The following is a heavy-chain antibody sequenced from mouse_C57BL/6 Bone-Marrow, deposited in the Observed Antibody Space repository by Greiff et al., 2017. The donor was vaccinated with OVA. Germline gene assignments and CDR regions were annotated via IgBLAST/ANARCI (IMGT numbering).Heavy chain of an antibody. J-gene: IGHJ3*01. CDR2: IYPRSGNT. V-gene: IGHV1-81*01. Sequence: VMLVESGAELARPGASVKLSCKASGYTFTSYGISWVKQRTGQGLEWIGEIYPRSGNTYYNEKFKGKATLTADKSSSTAYMGLRSLTSEDSAVYVCARGGFEAWFAYWGQGTLVTVSA. CDR1: GYTFTSYG. CDR3: ARGGFEAWFAY.